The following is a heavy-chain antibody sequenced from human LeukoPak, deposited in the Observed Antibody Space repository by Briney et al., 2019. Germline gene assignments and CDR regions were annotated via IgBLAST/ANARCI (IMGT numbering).Heavy chain of an antibody. CDR2: IYHSGST. CDR1: GGSISSYY. J-gene: IGHJ4*02. D-gene: IGHD3-10*01. V-gene: IGHV4-38-2*02. Sequence: SETLSLTCTVSGGSISSYYWGWIRQPPGKGLEWIGSIYHSGSTYYNPSLKSRVTISVDTSKNQFSLKLSSVTAADTAVYYCAKEGPLWFGESTKDYWGQGTLVTVSS. CDR3: AKEGPLWFGESTKDY.